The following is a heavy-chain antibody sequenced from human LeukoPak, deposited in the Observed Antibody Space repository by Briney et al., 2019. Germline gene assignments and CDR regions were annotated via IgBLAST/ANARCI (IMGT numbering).Heavy chain of an antibody. V-gene: IGHV3-23*01. CDR1: GFTFSSYA. D-gene: IGHD5/OR15-5a*01. CDR3: ARAYSVRYGLGYYYMDV. CDR2: ITGSGGST. Sequence: GGSLRLSCAASGFTFSSYAMNWVRQAPGKGLEWVSRITGSGGSTYYADSVKGRFTISRDNSKKLLYLEMNSLRAEDTAVYYCARAYSVRYGLGYYYMDVWGKGTTVTIS. J-gene: IGHJ6*03.